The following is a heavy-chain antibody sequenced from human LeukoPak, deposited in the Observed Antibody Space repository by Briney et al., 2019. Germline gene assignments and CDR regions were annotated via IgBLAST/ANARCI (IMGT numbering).Heavy chain of an antibody. V-gene: IGHV4-30-2*03. CDR3: ARTFYRGANVDY. CDR1: GGSISSGGYS. CDR2: IYYSGST. Sequence: SETLSLTCAVSGGSISSGGYSWSWIRQPPGKGLEWIGSIYYSGSTYYNPSLKSRVTISVDTSKNQFSLELSSVTAADTAVYYCARTFYRGANVDYWGQGTLVTVSS. J-gene: IGHJ4*02. D-gene: IGHD1-26*01.